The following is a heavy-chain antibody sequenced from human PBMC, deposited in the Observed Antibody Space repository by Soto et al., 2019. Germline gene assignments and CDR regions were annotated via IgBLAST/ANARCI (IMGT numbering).Heavy chain of an antibody. Sequence: SETLSLTCAVYGGSFSGYYWSWIRQPPGKGLEWIGEINHSGSTNYSPSLKSRVTISVDTSKNQFSLKLSSVTAADTAVYYCARGSFTIFGVVLYPRHNWLDPWGQGNMLTV. V-gene: IGHV4-34*01. CDR1: GGSFSGYY. CDR2: INHSGST. J-gene: IGHJ5*02. CDR3: ARGSFTIFGVVLYPRHNWLDP. D-gene: IGHD3-3*01.